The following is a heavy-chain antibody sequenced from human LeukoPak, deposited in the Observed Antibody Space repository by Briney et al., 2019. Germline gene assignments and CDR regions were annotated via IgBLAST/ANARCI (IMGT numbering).Heavy chain of an antibody. V-gene: IGHV4-34*01. D-gene: IGHD3-10*01. Sequence: PSETLSLTCAVYGGSFSGYYWNWIRQPPGKGLEWIGEINHSGSTNYNPSLKSRVTISVDTSKNQFSLRLSSMTAADTALYYCARDPGARGEDISNAFDIWGQGTMVTVSS. CDR1: GGSFSGYY. CDR2: INHSGST. J-gene: IGHJ3*02. CDR3: ARDPGARGEDISNAFDI.